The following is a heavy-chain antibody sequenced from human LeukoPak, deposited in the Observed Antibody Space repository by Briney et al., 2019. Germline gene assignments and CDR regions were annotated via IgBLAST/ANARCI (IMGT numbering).Heavy chain of an antibody. D-gene: IGHD6-19*01. J-gene: IGHJ4*02. CDR2: ISWSSGSI. CDR3: AKEIVDSSGWYAFLY. CDR1: GFTFDDYA. V-gene: IGHV3-9*01. Sequence: PGGSLRLSCVASGFTFDDYAMHWVRQAPGKGLEWVSGISWSSGSIAYADSVKGRFTISRDNAKNTLSLQMNSPRAEDTALYYCAKEIVDSSGWYAFLYWGQGTLVTVSS.